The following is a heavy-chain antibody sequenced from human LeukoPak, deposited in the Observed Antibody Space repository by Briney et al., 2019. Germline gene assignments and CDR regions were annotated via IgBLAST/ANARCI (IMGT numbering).Heavy chain of an antibody. CDR1: GYTFTRYY. V-gene: IGHV1-46*01. CDR2: INPSGGAT. Sequence: ASVKVSCKSSGYTFTRYYLNWVRQAPGQGPEWMGVINPSGGATPYAQKFQGRVSMTRDTATSTVFMELSSLRSEDKAIYFCVRRNYYYSSATRPAYDIWGQGTMVTVSS. J-gene: IGHJ3*02. D-gene: IGHD3-22*01. CDR3: VRRNYYYSSATRPAYDI.